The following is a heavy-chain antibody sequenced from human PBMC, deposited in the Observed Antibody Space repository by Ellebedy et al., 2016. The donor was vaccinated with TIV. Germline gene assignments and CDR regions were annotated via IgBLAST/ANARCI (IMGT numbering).Heavy chain of an antibody. CDR2: MSNDGNTK. CDR3: ARDNGSSPDY. J-gene: IGHJ4*02. D-gene: IGHD2-2*01. V-gene: IGHV3-30*04. Sequence: PGGSLRLSCAASGFTFRIHVMHWVRQAPGKGLEWVAIMSNDGNTKYYADSVKGRFTISRDNSKSSLYLQMNSLRVEDTALYYCARDNGSSPDYWGQGTLVTVSS. CDR1: GFTFRIHV.